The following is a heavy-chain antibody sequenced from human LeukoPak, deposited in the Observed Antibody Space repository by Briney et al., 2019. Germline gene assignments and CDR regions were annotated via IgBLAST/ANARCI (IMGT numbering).Heavy chain of an antibody. V-gene: IGHV3-7*05. D-gene: IGHD3-3*01. CDR1: GFTFSSYA. J-gene: IGHJ4*02. CDR2: IEQEGSEK. Sequence: PGGSLRLSCAASGFTFSSYAMNWVRQAPGKGLEWVANIEQEGSEKNYVDSVKGRFTISRDNAKNSLYLQMNSLRAEDTAVYYCARRGRIFGVVIIGYFDYWGQGTLVTVSS. CDR3: ARRGRIFGVVIIGYFDY.